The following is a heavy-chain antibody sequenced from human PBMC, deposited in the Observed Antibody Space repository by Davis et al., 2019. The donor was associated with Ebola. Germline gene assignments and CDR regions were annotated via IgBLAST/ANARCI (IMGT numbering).Heavy chain of an antibody. Sequence: PGGSLRLSCAASGFTFSSYGMHWVRQAPGKGLEWVAVISYDGSNKYYADSVKGRFTISRDNGKNSLYLQMNSLRDEDTAVYYCARDSSIVSRQSDGFDMWGQGTMVTVSS. J-gene: IGHJ3*02. CDR1: GFTFSSYG. V-gene: IGHV3-30*03. D-gene: IGHD6-6*01. CDR2: ISYDGSNK. CDR3: ARDSSIVSRQSDGFDM.